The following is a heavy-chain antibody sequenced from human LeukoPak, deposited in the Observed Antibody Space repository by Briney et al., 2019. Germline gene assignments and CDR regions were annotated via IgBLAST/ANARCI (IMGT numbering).Heavy chain of an antibody. CDR3: ARGGRVSPLDY. J-gene: IGHJ4*02. CDR2: IYYSGSA. V-gene: IGHV4-59*08. CDR1: GGSISSYY. D-gene: IGHD3-16*01. Sequence: SETLSLTCTVSGGSISSYYWTWIRQPPGQGLEWIGYIYYSGSANYNPSLTSRVTISIDTSKNQFSLKLTSVTAADTAMYYCARGGRVSPLDYWGQGTLVTVSS.